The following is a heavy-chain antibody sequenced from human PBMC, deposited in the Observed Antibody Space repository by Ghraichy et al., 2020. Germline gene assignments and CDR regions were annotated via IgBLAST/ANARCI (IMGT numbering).Heavy chain of an antibody. CDR3: ARAGSYGPYYDSSGYFDY. CDR2: INPNSGGT. Sequence: ASVKVSCKASGYTFTGYYMHWVRQAPGQGLEWMGWINPNSGGTNYAQKFQGRVTMTRDTSISTAYMELSRLRSDDTAVYYCARAGSYGPYYDSSGYFDYWGQGTLVTVSS. D-gene: IGHD3-22*01. J-gene: IGHJ4*02. CDR1: GYTFTGYY. V-gene: IGHV1-2*02.